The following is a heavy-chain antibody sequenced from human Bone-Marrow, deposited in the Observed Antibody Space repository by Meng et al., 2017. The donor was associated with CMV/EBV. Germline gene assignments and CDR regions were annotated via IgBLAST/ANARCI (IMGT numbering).Heavy chain of an antibody. J-gene: IGHJ6*02. Sequence: GGSLRLSCAASGFTFSSYGIHWVRQAPGKGLEWVAVISYDVSNSYFVDSVKDRFILSRDNSKNQVYLQMNSLRDEDSAVYHCARMISIYGGYGMDVWGQGTTVTVSS. V-gene: IGHV3-30*03. CDR2: ISYDVSNS. CDR1: GFTFSSYG. CDR3: ARMISIYGGYGMDV. D-gene: IGHD3-3*01.